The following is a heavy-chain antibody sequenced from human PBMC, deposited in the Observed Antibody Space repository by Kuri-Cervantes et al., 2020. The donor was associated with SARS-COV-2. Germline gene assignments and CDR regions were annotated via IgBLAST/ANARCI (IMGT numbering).Heavy chain of an antibody. Sequence: SETLSLTCTVSGGSISSSSYYWGWIRQPPGKGLEWIGYIYYSGSTYYNPSLKSRVTIPVDTSKNQFSLKLSSVTAADTAVYYCARVPFWSGYYKDYYYYGMDVWGQGTTVTVSS. J-gene: IGHJ6*02. CDR1: GGSISSSSYY. V-gene: IGHV4-31*03. D-gene: IGHD3-3*01. CDR3: ARVPFWSGYYKDYYYYGMDV. CDR2: IYYSGST.